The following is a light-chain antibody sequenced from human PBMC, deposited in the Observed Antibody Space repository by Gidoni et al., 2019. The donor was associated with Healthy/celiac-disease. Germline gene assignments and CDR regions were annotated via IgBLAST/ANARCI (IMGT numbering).Light chain of an antibody. Sequence: SYVLTQPPAVSVAPGQTARITCGGNNTGSKSVHWYQQKPGQAPVLVVYDDRDRPSGIPERFSGSNSGNTATLTISRVEAGDEADYYCQVWDSSSDHVVFGGGTKLTVL. J-gene: IGLJ2*01. CDR2: DDR. V-gene: IGLV3-21*02. CDR3: QVWDSSSDHVV. CDR1: NTGSKS.